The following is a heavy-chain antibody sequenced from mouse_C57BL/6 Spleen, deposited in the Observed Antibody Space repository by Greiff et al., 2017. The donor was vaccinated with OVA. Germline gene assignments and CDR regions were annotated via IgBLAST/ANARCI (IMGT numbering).Heavy chain of an antibody. CDR3: ARDYYGSSYVDY. V-gene: IGHV1-26*01. Sequence: EVQLQQSGPELVKPGASVKISCKASGYTFTDYYMNWVKQSHGKSLEWIGDIIPNNGGTSYNQKFKGKATLTVDKSSSTAYMELLSLTSEDSAVYYCARDYYGSSYVDYWGQGTTLTVSS. CDR1: GYTFTDYY. J-gene: IGHJ2*01. CDR2: IIPNNGGT. D-gene: IGHD1-1*01.